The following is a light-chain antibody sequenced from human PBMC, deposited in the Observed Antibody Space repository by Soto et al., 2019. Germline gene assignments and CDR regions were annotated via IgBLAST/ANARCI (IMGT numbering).Light chain of an antibody. CDR2: GAS. V-gene: IGKV3-15*01. Sequence: ETVMTQSPATLSVTPGERATLSCRASQSISNNLAWYQQKPGQPPRLLINGASTRAPGIPARFTGSGSGTEFTLTISSLQSEDFAVYYCQQHNNWPLTFGQGTKVDI. CDR1: QSISNN. CDR3: QQHNNWPLT. J-gene: IGKJ1*01.